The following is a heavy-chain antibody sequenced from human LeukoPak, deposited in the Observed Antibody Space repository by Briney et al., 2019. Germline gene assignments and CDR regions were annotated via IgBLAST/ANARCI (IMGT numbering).Heavy chain of an antibody. CDR3: AREGDGGETQLGATRYYGMDV. CDR1: GFTFNNYG. J-gene: IGHJ6*02. V-gene: IGHV3-30*03. Sequence: PGKSLRLSCAASGFTFNNYGMHWVRQAPGKGLEWVAVISYDGSNKYYADSVKGRFTISRDNSKNTLYLQMNSLRAEDTAVYYCAREGDGGETQLGATRYYGMDVWGQGTTVTVSS. D-gene: IGHD2-21*01. CDR2: ISYDGSNK.